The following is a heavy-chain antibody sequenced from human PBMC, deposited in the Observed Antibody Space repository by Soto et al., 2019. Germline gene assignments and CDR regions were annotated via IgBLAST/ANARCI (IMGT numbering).Heavy chain of an antibody. CDR2: INPSGGST. CDR3: AGEWGRSTRCYWDAFDI. CDR1: VYTFTSYY. J-gene: IGHJ3*02. Sequence: QVQLVQSGAEVKKPGASVKVSCKASVYTFTSYYMHWVPQAPGQGLEWMGIINPSGGSTSYAQKFHDRATMTRDTSTSTVYLELSSLRSENTAVYYCAGEWGRSTRCYWDAFDIWGQGTMVTVSS. V-gene: IGHV1-46*01. D-gene: IGHD2-2*01.